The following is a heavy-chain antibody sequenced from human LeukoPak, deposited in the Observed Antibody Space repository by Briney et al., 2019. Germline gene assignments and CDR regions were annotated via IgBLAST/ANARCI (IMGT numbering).Heavy chain of an antibody. V-gene: IGHV3-11*06. D-gene: IGHD1-26*01. CDR2: ISNSGSYT. J-gene: IGHJ1*01. Sequence: GGSLRLSCAASGFTFSDYYMSWIRQAPGKGLDWVSYISNSGSYTISADSVKGRFTISRDNAKNSLYLQMNSLRGEDTAVYYCARLKYGSPQYWGQGTLVTVSS. CDR1: GFTFSDYY. CDR3: ARLKYGSPQY.